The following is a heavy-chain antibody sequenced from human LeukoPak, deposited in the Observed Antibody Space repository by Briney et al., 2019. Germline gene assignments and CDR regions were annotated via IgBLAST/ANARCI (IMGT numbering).Heavy chain of an antibody. CDR3: ATTGGDIYYYYMDV. D-gene: IGHD3-16*01. J-gene: IGHJ6*03. CDR2: IIPVLSTA. CDR1: GDTFSRYA. V-gene: IGHV1-69*13. Sequence: SVKVSCKSSGDTFSRYAISWVREAPGQVLEWMGGIIPVLSTANYAQKFQDRVTITADESTSTTYMELSSLKSEDTAVYYCATTGGDIYYYYMDVWGKGTTVTISS.